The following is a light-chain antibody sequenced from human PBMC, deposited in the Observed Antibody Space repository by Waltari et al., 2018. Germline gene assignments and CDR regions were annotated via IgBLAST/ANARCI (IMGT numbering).Light chain of an antibody. V-gene: IGLV3-1*01. Sequence: SYELTQPPSVSVSPGQTASITCPGDKSGDKYACWYQQKPGQSPVLVIYQDSKRPSGIPERFSGSNSGNTATLTISGTQAMDEADYYCQAWDSSTGVFGGGTKLTVL. J-gene: IGLJ2*01. CDR2: QDS. CDR1: KSGDKY. CDR3: QAWDSSTGV.